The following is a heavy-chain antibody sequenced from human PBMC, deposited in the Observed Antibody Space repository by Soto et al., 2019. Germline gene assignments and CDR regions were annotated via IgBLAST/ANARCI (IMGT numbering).Heavy chain of an antibody. CDR1: GGSTSSSSYY. V-gene: IGHV4-39*01. CDR3: ARSRLYCSGGSCSPFSGFDY. D-gene: IGHD2-15*01. CDR2: IYYSGST. Sequence: SETLSLTCTVSGGSTSSSSYYWGWIRQPPGKGLEWIGSIYYSGSTYYNPSLKSRVTISVDTSKNQFSLKLSSVTAADTAVYYCARSRLYCSGGSCSPFSGFDYWGQGTLVTVSS. J-gene: IGHJ4*02.